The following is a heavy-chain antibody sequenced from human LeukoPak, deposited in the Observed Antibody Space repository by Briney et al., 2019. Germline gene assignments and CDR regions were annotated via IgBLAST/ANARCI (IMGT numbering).Heavy chain of an antibody. D-gene: IGHD2-15*01. CDR3: AKGLDIVVVVVDY. Sequence: GGSLRHSCAASGFTFSSYVMSWVRQAPGKGLEWVSAISGSGGSTYYADSVKGRFTISRDNSKNTLYLQMNSLRAEDTAVYYCAKGLDIVVVVVDYWGQGTLVTVSS. J-gene: IGHJ4*02. V-gene: IGHV3-23*01. CDR2: ISGSGGST. CDR1: GFTFSSYV.